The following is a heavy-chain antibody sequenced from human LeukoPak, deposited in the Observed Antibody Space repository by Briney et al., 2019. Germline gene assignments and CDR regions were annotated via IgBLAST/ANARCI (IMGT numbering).Heavy chain of an antibody. V-gene: IGHV4-4*09. CDR2: IYSSGST. D-gene: IGHD3-3*01. CDR3: ARLSRVTIFGVVDWYFDP. CDR1: GGSISTYY. J-gene: IGHJ2*01. Sequence: KPSETLSLTCTVSGGSISTYYWSWFRQSPVKGLEWIGYIYSSGSTNYNPPLESRVTMSVDTSKNQVSLKLNSVTAADTAVYYCARLSRVTIFGVVDWYFDPWGRGTLVTVSS.